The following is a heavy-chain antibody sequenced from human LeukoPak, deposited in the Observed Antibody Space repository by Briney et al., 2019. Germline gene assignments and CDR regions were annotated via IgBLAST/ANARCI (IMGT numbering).Heavy chain of an antibody. CDR3: AREYSSSWPYYFDY. D-gene: IGHD6-13*01. Sequence: GGSLRLSCAASGFTFSSYWMSWVRQAPGKGLEWVANIKQDGSEKYYVDSVKGRFTISRDNAKNSLYLQMNSLRAEDTAVYYCAREYSSSWPYYFDYWGQGTLVTVSS. CDR2: IKQDGSEK. CDR1: GFTFSSYW. J-gene: IGHJ4*02. V-gene: IGHV3-7*01.